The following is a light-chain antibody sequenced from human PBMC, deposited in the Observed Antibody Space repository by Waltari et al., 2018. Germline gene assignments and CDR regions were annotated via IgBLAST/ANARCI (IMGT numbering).Light chain of an antibody. CDR1: QSVSYTASNKHY. CDR3: QQYYTTPLT. J-gene: IGKJ4*01. Sequence: DIVMTQSPDSLAVSLGERATINCKSSQSVSYTASNKHYLAWYQQKPGQPPKLIIYWASNRESGVPDRFSGGGSGTDFTRTISRLQAEDVAVYYCQQYYTTPLTCGGGTKVEI. V-gene: IGKV4-1*01. CDR2: WAS.